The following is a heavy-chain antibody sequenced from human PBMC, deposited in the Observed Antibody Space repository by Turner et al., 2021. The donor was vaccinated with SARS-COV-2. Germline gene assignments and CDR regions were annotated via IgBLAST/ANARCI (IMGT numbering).Heavy chain of an antibody. Sequence: QVQLVESGGGVVQPGRSLRLSCAASGFTFSSYVMHWVRQAPGKGVEWVAVISYDGSNKYYADSVKGRFTISRDNSKNTLYLQMNSLGAEDTAVYYCARDSGDFDYWGQGTLVTVSS. V-gene: IGHV3-30-3*01. CDR1: GFTFSSYV. CDR2: ISYDGSNK. J-gene: IGHJ4*02. D-gene: IGHD3-10*01. CDR3: ARDSGDFDY.